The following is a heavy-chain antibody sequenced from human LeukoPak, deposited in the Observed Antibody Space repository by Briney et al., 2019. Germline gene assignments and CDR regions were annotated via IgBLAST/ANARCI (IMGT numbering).Heavy chain of an antibody. CDR3: VKAIRYSSGGVDD. V-gene: IGHV3-23*01. CDR1: GFTFSSYA. J-gene: IGHJ4*02. D-gene: IGHD6-19*01. CDR2: ISGRGDTT. Sequence: GGSLRLSCAASGFTFSSYAMSWVRQAPGKGLEWVSGISGRGDTTYYVHSVKGRFTISRDNSKNTLYLQMNSLRAEDTAVYYCVKAIRYSSGGVDDWGQRTLVTVSS.